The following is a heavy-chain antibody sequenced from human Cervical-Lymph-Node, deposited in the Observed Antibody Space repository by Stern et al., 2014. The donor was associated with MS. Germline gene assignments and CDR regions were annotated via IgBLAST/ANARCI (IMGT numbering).Heavy chain of an antibody. Sequence: EVQLVESGGGLVKPGGSLRLSCAVSGFTFSSSYMNWVRQAPGRGLEWVSSISSIKNYTYYADSVKGRFTISRDNAKNSLSLQMNSLRTDDTAVYYCATGSWRLPHDYWGPGTLVTVSS. D-gene: IGHD3-10*01. CDR2: ISSIKNYT. J-gene: IGHJ4*02. CDR1: GFTFSSSY. V-gene: IGHV3-21*01. CDR3: ATGSWRLPHDY.